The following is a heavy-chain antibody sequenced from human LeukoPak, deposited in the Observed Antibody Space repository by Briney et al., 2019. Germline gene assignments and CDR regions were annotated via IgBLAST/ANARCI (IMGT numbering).Heavy chain of an antibody. CDR2: IYHSGST. D-gene: IGHD5-24*01. J-gene: IGHJ6*03. V-gene: IGHV4-34*01. Sequence: SETLSLTCAVYGGSFSGYYWSWIRQPPGKGLEWIGEIYHSGSTNYNPSLKSRVTISVDTSKNQFSLKLSSVTAADTDVYYCAGRVATIAHYYYMDGWGKGTKVSV. CDR3: AGRVATIAHYYYMDG. CDR1: GGSFSGYY.